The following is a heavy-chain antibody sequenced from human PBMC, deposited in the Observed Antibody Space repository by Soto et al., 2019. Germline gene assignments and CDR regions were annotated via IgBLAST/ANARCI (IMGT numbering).Heavy chain of an antibody. Sequence: ASVKVSCKASGYIFTGYYMHWVRQAPGQGLEWMGWINPNSGDTNYTQKFQCWVTMTRDTSISTAYMELSRLRSDDTAVYYCATSRISIAVAGETEYYFDYWGQGTPVTVSS. CDR2: INPNSGDT. CDR3: ATSRISIAVAGETEYYFDY. V-gene: IGHV1-2*04. CDR1: GYIFTGYY. J-gene: IGHJ4*02. D-gene: IGHD6-19*01.